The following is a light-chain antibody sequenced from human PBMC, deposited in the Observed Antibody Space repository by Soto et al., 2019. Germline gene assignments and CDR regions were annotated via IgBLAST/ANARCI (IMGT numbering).Light chain of an antibody. V-gene: IGLV2-8*01. CDR2: EVV. CDR3: KSYAGSNTYV. J-gene: IGLJ1*01. Sequence: QSALTQPPSASGSPGXSXXXSCTGTKSDIGVYDFVSWYQHHPGKAPRLIIYEVVQRPSGVPDRFSGSKSGNTASLTVSGLQAADEADYFCKSYAGSNTYVFGSGTKLTVL. CDR1: KSDIGVYDF.